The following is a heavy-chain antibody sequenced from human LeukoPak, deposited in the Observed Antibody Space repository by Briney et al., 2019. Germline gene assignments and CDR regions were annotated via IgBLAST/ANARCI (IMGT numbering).Heavy chain of an antibody. CDR2: IYNSGNT. J-gene: IGHJ5*02. Sequence: PSETLSLTCTVSGGSISSYYWSWIRQPPGKGLEWIGYIYNSGNTNYNPSLKSRVTISVDTSKNQFSLKLSSVTAADTAVYYCARAEDYGDYNWFDPWGQGTLVTVSS. CDR1: GGSISSYY. CDR3: ARAEDYGDYNWFDP. V-gene: IGHV4-59*12. D-gene: IGHD4-17*01.